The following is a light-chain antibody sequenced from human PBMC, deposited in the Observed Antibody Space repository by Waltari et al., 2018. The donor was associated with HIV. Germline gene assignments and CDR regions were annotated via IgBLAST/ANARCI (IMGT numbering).Light chain of an antibody. V-gene: IGKV3-15*01. CDR1: QSVRTN. J-gene: IGKJ1*01. CDR3: PQYDYRPRWT. Sequence: EVLLTQSPATLSVSPGDRTTLSCRASQSVRTNLAWYQPRPGPPSRLLMYGASTRATGIGARFSGSGCGTEFTLNINSLQSEDYAVYYCPQYDYRPRWTFGQGTKVEMK. CDR2: GAS.